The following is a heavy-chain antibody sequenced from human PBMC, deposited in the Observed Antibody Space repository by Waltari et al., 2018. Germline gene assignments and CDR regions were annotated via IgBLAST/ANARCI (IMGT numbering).Heavy chain of an antibody. CDR1: GYSISSGYY. J-gene: IGHJ3*02. CDR2: IYHSGST. V-gene: IGHV4-38-2*02. CDR3: AREGRGAFDI. Sequence: QVQLQESGPGLVKPSETLSLTCAVSGYSISSGYYWGWIRQPPGKGLEWIGSIYHSGSTYYNPSLKSRVTISVDTSKNQFSLKLSSVTAADTAVYYCAREGRGAFDIWGQGQWSPSLQ.